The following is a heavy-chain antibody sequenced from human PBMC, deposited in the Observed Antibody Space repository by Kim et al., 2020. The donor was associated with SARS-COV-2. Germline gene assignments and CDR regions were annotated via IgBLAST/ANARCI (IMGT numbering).Heavy chain of an antibody. J-gene: IGHJ6*02. Sequence: KSRVTISVDTSKNQFYLKLGSVTAADTAVYYCARTYYYGSGTYYYYGMDVWGQGTTVTVSS. CDR3: ARTYYYGSGTYYYYGMDV. D-gene: IGHD3-10*01. V-gene: IGHV4-39*01.